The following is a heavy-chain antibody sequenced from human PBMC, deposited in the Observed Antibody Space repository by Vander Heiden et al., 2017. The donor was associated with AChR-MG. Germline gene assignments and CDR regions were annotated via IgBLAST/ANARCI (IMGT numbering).Heavy chain of an antibody. CDR1: GFTFTSSA. CDR2: IVVGSGNT. J-gene: IGHJ4*02. CDR3: AAALRYCSSTSCYQLHRLDY. Sequence: QMQLVQSGPEVKKPGTSVKVSCKASGFTFTSSAVQWVRQARGQRLEWIGWIVVGSGNTNYAQKFQERVTITRDMSTSTAYMELSSLRSEDTAGYYCAAALRYCSSTSCYQLHRLDYWGQGTLVTVSS. V-gene: IGHV1-58*01. D-gene: IGHD2-2*01.